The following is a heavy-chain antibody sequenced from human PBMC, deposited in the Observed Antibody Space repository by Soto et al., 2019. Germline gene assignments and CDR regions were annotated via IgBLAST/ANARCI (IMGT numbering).Heavy chain of an antibody. Sequence: PGGSLRLSCAASGFTFTNFWMSWVRQAPGKGLEWVANIEGDGSAKNYLDSVKGRFTISRDNAKNSLYLQMSSLRAEDTAVYYCVRDGRVGNLCYIYGMDVWGQGTTVTV. D-gene: IGHD2-15*01. CDR3: VRDGRVGNLCYIYGMDV. J-gene: IGHJ6*02. CDR1: GFTFTNFW. V-gene: IGHV3-7*03. CDR2: IEGDGSAK.